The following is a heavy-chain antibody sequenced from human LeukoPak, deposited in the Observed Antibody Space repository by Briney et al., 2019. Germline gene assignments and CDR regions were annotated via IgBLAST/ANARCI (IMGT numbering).Heavy chain of an antibody. CDR1: GFTFISYS. CDR3: ARDLTHRRNYDNSGYQIVPAF. J-gene: IGHJ4*02. Sequence: GGSLLLSCAASGFTFISYSMNWVRQAPGKGLEWVSSISFGSTYIYYADSVKGRFTISRDNAKNSLYLQMSSLRAEDTAVYYCARDLTHRRNYDNSGYQIVPAFGGQGTLVTVSS. D-gene: IGHD3-22*01. CDR2: ISFGSTYI. V-gene: IGHV3-21*04.